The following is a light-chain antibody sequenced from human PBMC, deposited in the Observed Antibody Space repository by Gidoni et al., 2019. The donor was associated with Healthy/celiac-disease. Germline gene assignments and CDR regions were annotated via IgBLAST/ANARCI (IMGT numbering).Light chain of an antibody. J-gene: IGLJ3*02. V-gene: IGLV2-14*01. Sequence: GSPGQSITISCTGTSSDVGGYNYVSWYQQHPGKAPKLMIYEVSNRPSGVSNRFSGSKSGNTASLTISGLQAEDEADYYCSSYTSSSSWVFGGGTKLTVL. CDR3: SSYTSSSSWV. CDR1: SSDVGGYNY. CDR2: EVS.